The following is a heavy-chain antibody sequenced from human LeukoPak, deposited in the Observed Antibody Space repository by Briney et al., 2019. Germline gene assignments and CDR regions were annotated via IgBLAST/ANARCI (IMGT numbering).Heavy chain of an antibody. Sequence: SETLSLTCAVYGGSFSGYYWSWIRQPPGKGLEWIGEINHSGSTNYNPSLKSRVTISVDTSKNQFSLKLSSVTAADTAVYYCARLDDILTGYYLDYWGQGTLVTVSS. J-gene: IGHJ4*02. D-gene: IGHD3-9*01. CDR2: INHSGST. CDR1: GGSFSGYY. V-gene: IGHV4-34*01. CDR3: ARLDDILTGYYLDY.